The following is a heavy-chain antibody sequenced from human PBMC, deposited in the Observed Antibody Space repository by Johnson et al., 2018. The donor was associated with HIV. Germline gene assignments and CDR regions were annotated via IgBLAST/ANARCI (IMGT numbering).Heavy chain of an antibody. Sequence: QVQLVESGGGVVQPGGSLRLSCAASGFTFSSYGMHWVRQAPGKGLEWVAFIRYDGSNKYYADSVKGRFTISRDNSKNTLYLQMSSLRAEDTAVYYCAREGAPSARDFGAFDIWGQGTMVTVSS. J-gene: IGHJ3*02. CDR1: GFTFSSYG. CDR2: IRYDGSNK. D-gene: IGHD1-26*01. V-gene: IGHV3-30*02. CDR3: AREGAPSARDFGAFDI.